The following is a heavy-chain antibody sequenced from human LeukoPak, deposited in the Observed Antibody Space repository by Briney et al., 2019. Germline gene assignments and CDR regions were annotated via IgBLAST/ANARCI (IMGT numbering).Heavy chain of an antibody. J-gene: IGHJ6*02. V-gene: IGHV3-23*01. CDR2: ISGSGGST. CDR1: GFTFSSYA. CDR3: AKDIVLMVYAPTYGMDV. Sequence: QTGGSLRLSCAASGFTFSSYAMSWVRQAPGKGLEWVSAISGSGGSTYYADSVKGRFTISRDNSKNTLYLQMNSLRAEDTVVYYCAKDIVLMVYAPTYGMDVWGQGTTVTVSS. D-gene: IGHD2-8*01.